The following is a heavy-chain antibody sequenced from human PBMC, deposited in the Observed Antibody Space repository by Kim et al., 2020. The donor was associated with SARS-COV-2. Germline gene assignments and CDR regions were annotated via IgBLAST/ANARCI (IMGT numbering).Heavy chain of an antibody. CDR3: ARDRSKGSYRYDAFDI. D-gene: IGHD3-16*02. Sequence: GGSLRLSCAASGFTFSDYYMSWIRQAPGKGLEWVSYISSSGSTIYYADSVKGRFTISRDNAKNSLYLQMNSLRAEDTAVYYCARDRSKGSYRYDAFDIWGQGTMVTVSS. V-gene: IGHV3-11*04. J-gene: IGHJ3*02. CDR1: GFTFSDYY. CDR2: ISSSGSTI.